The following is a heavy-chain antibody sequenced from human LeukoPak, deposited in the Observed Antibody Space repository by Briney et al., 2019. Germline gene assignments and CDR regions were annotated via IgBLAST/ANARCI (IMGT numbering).Heavy chain of an antibody. V-gene: IGHV4-34*01. CDR2: INHSGST. J-gene: IGHJ4*02. Sequence: SETLSLTCAVYGGSFSGYYWSWIRQPPGKGLEWIGEINHSGSTNYNPSLKSRVTISVDTSKNQFSLKLSSVTAADTAVYYCARGAQSIAARPNYFDYWGQGTLVTVSS. D-gene: IGHD6-6*01. CDR1: GGSFSGYY. CDR3: ARGAQSIAARPNYFDY.